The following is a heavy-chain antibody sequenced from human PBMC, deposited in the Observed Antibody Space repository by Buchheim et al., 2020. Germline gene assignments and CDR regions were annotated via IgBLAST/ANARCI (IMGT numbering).Heavy chain of an antibody. CDR2: IHNSGST. V-gene: IGHV4-30-2*01. CDR3: ARFYGDYRNWFDP. J-gene: IGHJ5*02. CDR1: GGSIGSGGYS. Sequence: QLQLQESGSGLVEPSQTLSLTCAVSGGSIGSGGYSWSWVRQPPGKGLEWIGYIHNSGSTYYNPSLKSHVTISVDRSKNQFSLKLSSATAADTAVYYCARFYGDYRNWFDPWGQRIL. D-gene: IGHD4-17*01.